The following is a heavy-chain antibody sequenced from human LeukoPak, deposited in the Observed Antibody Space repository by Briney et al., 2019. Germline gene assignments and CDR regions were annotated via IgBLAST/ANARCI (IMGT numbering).Heavy chain of an antibody. CDR3: AKQSRSSGWYPIDY. V-gene: IGHV3-23*01. D-gene: IGHD6-19*01. CDR1: GFTFNIYA. Sequence: SGGSLRLSCAASGFTFNIYAMSWVRQAPEKGLEWVSAISGSGGSTYYADSVKGRFTISRDNSKNTLYLQMNSLRAEDTAVYYCAKQSRSSGWYPIDYWGQGTLVTVSS. CDR2: ISGSGGST. J-gene: IGHJ4*02.